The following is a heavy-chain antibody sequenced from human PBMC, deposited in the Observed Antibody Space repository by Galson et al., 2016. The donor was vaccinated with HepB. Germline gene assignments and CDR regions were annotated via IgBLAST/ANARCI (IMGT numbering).Heavy chain of an antibody. CDR1: GYTFTSYG. J-gene: IGHJ4*02. Sequence: SVKVSCKASGYTFTSYGISWVRQVPGQGLEWMGWISTYNGNTKYAQKLQGRVTMTTDTSTSTAYVELRSLRSDDTAVYYCAREADGDYGDYIDYWGQGTLVAVSS. CDR2: ISTYNGNT. D-gene: IGHD4-17*01. CDR3: AREADGDYGDYIDY. V-gene: IGHV1-18*04.